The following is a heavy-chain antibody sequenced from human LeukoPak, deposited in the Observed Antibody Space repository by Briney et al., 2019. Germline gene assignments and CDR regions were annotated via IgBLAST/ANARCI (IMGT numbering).Heavy chain of an antibody. CDR3: ARVVDTAMPLPLG. CDR2: ISAYNGNT. CDR1: GYTFTSYG. J-gene: IGHJ4*02. V-gene: IGHV1-18*01. Sequence: ASAKVSCKASGYTFTSYGISWVRQAPGQGLEWMGWISAYNGNTNYAQKLQGRVTMTTDTSTGTAYMELRSLRSDDTAVYYCARVVDTAMPLPLGWGQGTLVTVSS. D-gene: IGHD5-18*01.